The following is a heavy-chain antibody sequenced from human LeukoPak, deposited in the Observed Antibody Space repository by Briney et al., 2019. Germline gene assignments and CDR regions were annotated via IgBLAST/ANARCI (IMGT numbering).Heavy chain of an antibody. Sequence: ASVKVSCKASGYTFTSYYMHWVRQAPGQGLEWMGWINPNSGGTNYAQKFQGRVTMTRDTSISTAYMELSRLRSDGTAVYYCARWSRIVPAASGRLGRNDKFDYWGQGTLVTVSS. CDR2: INPNSGGT. D-gene: IGHD2-2*01. CDR1: GYTFTSYY. V-gene: IGHV1-2*02. CDR3: ARWSRIVPAASGRLGRNDKFDY. J-gene: IGHJ4*02.